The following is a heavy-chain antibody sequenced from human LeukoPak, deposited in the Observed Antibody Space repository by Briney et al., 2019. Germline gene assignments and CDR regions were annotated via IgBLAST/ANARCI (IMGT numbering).Heavy chain of an antibody. CDR1: GGSISSSSYY. D-gene: IGHD3-10*01. J-gene: IGHJ3*02. CDR3: ARDSRFGRTDAFDI. V-gene: IGHV4-39*07. CDR2: IYYSGST. Sequence: PSETLSLTCTVSGGSISSSSYYWGWIRQPPGKGLEWIGSIYYSGSTYYNPSLKSRVTISVDTSKNQFSLKLSSVTAADTAVYYCARDSRFGRTDAFDIWGQGTMVTVSS.